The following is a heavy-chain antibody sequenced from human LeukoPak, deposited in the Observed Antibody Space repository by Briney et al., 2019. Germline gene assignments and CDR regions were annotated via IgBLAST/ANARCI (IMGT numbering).Heavy chain of an antibody. D-gene: IGHD3-22*01. CDR3: APRSGYYWDRFDI. J-gene: IGHJ3*02. CDR1: GFTVSSNY. V-gene: IGHV3-53*01. Sequence: PGGSLRLSCAASGFTVSSNYMSWVRQAPGKGLEWVSVIYSGGSTYYADSVKGRFTISRDNSKNTLYLQMNSLRAEDTAVYYCAPRSGYYWDRFDIWGQGTMVTVSS. CDR2: IYSGGST.